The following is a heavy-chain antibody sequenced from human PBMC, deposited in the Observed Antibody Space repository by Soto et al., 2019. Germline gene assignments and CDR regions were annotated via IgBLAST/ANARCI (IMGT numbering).Heavy chain of an antibody. D-gene: IGHD1-1*01. CDR3: ARYCGNDCRQGMDV. Sequence: QVQLVQSGAEVEKPGASVKVSCKASGYTFTSYGINWVRQAPGHGLEWMGWISAYNGNTKYAQKLQGRVTMTTDTSTSTAYMEMRSLRSADKAVYYCARYCGNDCRQGMDVWGQGTTVTVSS. CDR1: GYTFTSYG. CDR2: ISAYNGNT. V-gene: IGHV1-18*04. J-gene: IGHJ6*02.